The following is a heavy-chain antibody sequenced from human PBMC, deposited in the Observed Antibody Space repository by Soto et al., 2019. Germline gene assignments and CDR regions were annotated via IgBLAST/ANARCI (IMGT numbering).Heavy chain of an antibody. V-gene: IGHV4-59*01. CDR3: AGEAAAVYGMDV. J-gene: IGHJ6*02. D-gene: IGHD6-13*01. Sequence: SETLSLTCTVSGGSISSYYWSWIRQPPGKGLEWIGYIYYSGSTNYNPSLKSRVTISVDTSKNQFSLKLSSVTAADTAVYYCAGEAAAVYGMDVWGQGTTVTVSS. CDR1: GGSISSYY. CDR2: IYYSGST.